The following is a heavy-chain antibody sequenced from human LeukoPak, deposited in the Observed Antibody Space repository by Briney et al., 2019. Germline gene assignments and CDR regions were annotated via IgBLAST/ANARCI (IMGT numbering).Heavy chain of an antibody. Sequence: GASVKVSCKASGYTFTGYYMHWVRQAPGQGLEWMGGIIPIFGTANYAQKFQGRVTITADESTSTAYMELSSLRSEDTAVYYCARGIAARPPESFMFDYWGQGTLVTVSS. V-gene: IGHV1-69*13. CDR3: ARGIAARPPESFMFDY. D-gene: IGHD6-6*01. CDR1: GYTFTGYY. J-gene: IGHJ4*02. CDR2: IIPIFGTA.